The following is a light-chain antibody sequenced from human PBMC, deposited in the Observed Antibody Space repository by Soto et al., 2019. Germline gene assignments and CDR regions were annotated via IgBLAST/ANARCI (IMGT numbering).Light chain of an antibody. CDR3: KQRSSWPHYT. Sequence: EIVLTQSPATLSLSPGERATLSCRASQSVRSYLAWYQQKPGQAPRLLIYDSSSRATGIPGRFSGSGSGTDFTLTVSSQEPEDFGVYYCKQRSSWPHYTFGQGTKLEIK. CDR2: DSS. V-gene: IGKV3-11*01. J-gene: IGKJ2*01. CDR1: QSVRSY.